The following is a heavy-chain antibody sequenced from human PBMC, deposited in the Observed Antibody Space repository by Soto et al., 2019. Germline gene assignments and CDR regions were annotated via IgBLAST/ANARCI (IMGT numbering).Heavy chain of an antibody. CDR3: ERERLDTANHPRAFDI. Sequence: SETLSLTCTVSGGSISSGGYYWSWIRQHPGKGLEWIGYIYYSGSTYYNPSLKSRVTISVDTSKNQFSLKLSSVTAADTAVYYRERERLDTANHPRAFDIWGQGTMVTVSS. J-gene: IGHJ3*02. V-gene: IGHV4-31*03. D-gene: IGHD5-18*01. CDR2: IYYSGST. CDR1: GGSISSGGYY.